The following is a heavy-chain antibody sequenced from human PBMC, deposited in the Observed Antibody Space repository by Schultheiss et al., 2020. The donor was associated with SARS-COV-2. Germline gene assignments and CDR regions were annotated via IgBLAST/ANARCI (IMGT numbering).Heavy chain of an antibody. D-gene: IGHD3-3*01. V-gene: IGHV1-8*01. CDR2: MNPNSGNT. CDR3: ARAGDFTMEFDP. Sequence: GGSLRLSCKASGYTFTSYDINWVRQATGQGLEWMGWMNPNSGNTGYAQKFQGRVTMTRNTSISTAYMELSRLRSDDTAVYYCARAGDFTMEFDPWGQGTLVTVSS. CDR1: GYTFTSYD. J-gene: IGHJ5*02.